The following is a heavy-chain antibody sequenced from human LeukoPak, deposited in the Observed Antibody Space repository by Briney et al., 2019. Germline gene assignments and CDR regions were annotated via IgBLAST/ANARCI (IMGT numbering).Heavy chain of an antibody. D-gene: IGHD6-19*01. Sequence: PSETLSLTCTVSGGSISSYYWSWIRQPPGKGLEWIGYIYYSGSTNYNPSLKSRVTISVDTSKNQFSLKLSSVTAADTAVYYCARGKDQGDSGWYRWSAFDIWGQGTMVTVSS. J-gene: IGHJ3*02. V-gene: IGHV4-59*01. CDR1: GGSISSYY. CDR2: IYYSGST. CDR3: ARGKDQGDSGWYRWSAFDI.